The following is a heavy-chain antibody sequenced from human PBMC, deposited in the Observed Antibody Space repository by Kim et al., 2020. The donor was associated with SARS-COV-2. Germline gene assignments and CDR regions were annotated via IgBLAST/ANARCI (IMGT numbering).Heavy chain of an antibody. V-gene: IGHV3-49*04. CDR3: ARCRRGNEYLEV. CDR1: GFTFGDYY. Sequence: GGSLRLSCTASGFTFGDYYMTWVRLAPGKGLEWVGVIRTNTYGGTTEYAASVKGRFIVSRDDSNSIVYLQLHSLKSADTAVYYYARCRRGNEYLEVWG. D-gene: IGHD2-15*01. J-gene: IGHJ6*03. CDR2: IRTNTYGGTT.